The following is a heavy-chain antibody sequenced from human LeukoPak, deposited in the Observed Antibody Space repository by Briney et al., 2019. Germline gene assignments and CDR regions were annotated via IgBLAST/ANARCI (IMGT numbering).Heavy chain of an antibody. V-gene: IGHV3-23*01. CDR3: AKRDNNVRYSGFHVFDV. CDR2: ISGSGGVT. CDR1: GFTFSSNA. D-gene: IGHD3-10*02. Sequence: GGSLRLSCAASGFTFSSNAMSWVRQAPGKGLEWVSSISGSGGVTYYADSVKGRFTISRDNSKNTLYLQMNSLRAEDTAVYYCAKRDNNVRYSGFHVFDVWGQGTMVTVSS. J-gene: IGHJ3*01.